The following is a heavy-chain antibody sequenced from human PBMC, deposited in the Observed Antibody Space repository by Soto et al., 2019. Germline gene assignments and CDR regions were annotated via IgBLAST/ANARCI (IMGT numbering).Heavy chain of an antibody. V-gene: IGHV3-66*01. CDR3: ATPMTTAPY. J-gene: IGHJ4*02. CDR1: LFIVSDNY. D-gene: IGHD4-17*01. Sequence: EVRLVQSGGGLVQPGGSLRLSCAASLFIVSDNYMSWVRQAPGKGLEWVSLIYSGGGTDYAESVKGRFTISRDNSKNTLYLQMNSQKAEDTGIYYCATPMTTAPYWGQGTVVTVSS. CDR2: IYSGGGT.